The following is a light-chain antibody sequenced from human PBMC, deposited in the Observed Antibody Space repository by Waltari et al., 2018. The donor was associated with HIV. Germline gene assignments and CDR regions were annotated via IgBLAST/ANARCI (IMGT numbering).Light chain of an antibody. J-gene: IGKJ4*01. Sequence: EIVMTQSPATLSMSPGERATLSCRASQSVSSNLAWYQQKPGQAPRLLIYGASTGATGIPARFSGSGSGTELTLTISSLQSEDFAVYYCQQYNNWPPLTFGGGTKVEIK. V-gene: IGKV3-15*01. CDR3: QQYNNWPPLT. CDR2: GAS. CDR1: QSVSSN.